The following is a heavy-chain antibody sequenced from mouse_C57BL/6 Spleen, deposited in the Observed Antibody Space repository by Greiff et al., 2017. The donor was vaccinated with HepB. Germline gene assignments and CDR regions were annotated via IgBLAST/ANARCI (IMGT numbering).Heavy chain of an antibody. D-gene: IGHD1-1*01. Sequence: VQGVESGPGLVQPSQSLSITCTVSGFSLTSYGVHWVRQSPGKGLEWLGVIWSGGSTDYNAAFISRLSISKDNSKSQVFFKMNSLQADDTAIYYCARNTDYGSSYGYFDVWGTGTTVTVSS. J-gene: IGHJ1*03. V-gene: IGHV2-2*01. CDR1: GFSLTSYG. CDR3: ARNTDYGSSYGYFDV. CDR2: IWSGGST.